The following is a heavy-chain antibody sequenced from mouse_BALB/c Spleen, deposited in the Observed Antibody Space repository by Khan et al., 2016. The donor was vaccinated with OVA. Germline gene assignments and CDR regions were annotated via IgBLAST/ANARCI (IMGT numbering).Heavy chain of an antibody. Sequence: EVELVESGGGLVKPGGSLKLSCAASGFTFRDYYMYWVRQTPEKRLEWLATISDGGSYTYYPDSVKGRFTISRDDAQNNLYLQMSSLKSEDTAMYYCARGDYGDPLAYWGQGTLVTISA. CDR1: GFTFRDYY. J-gene: IGHJ3*01. V-gene: IGHV5-4*02. CDR2: ISDGGSYT. CDR3: ARGDYGDPLAY. D-gene: IGHD2-13*01.